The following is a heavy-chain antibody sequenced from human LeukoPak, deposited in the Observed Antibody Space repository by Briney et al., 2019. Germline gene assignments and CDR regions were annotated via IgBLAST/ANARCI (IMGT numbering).Heavy chain of an antibody. CDR3: ARGDNPGRYSYYDSSGYYLNWLDP. Sequence: PSQTLSLTCTVSGGSISSGGYDWSWIRQPPGKGLEWIGEINHSGSTNYNPSLKSRVTISVDTSKNQFSLKLSSVTAADTAVYYCARGDNPGRYSYYDSSGYYLNWLDPWGQGTLVTVSS. D-gene: IGHD3-22*01. CDR2: INHSGST. CDR1: GGSISSGGYD. V-gene: IGHV4-30-2*01. J-gene: IGHJ5*02.